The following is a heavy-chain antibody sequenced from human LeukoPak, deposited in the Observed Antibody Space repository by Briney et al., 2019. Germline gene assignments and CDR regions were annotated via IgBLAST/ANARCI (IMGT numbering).Heavy chain of an antibody. CDR2: IRSKAYGGTT. CDR3: ARGSKLYDCYGMDV. J-gene: IGHJ6*04. CDR1: GFTLGVYA. V-gene: IGHV3-49*04. D-gene: IGHD4-11*01. Sequence: GRSLRLSCTASGFTLGVYAVTWVRHAPGEGLERVGLIRSKAYGGTTEYSVSVKGRFIISRNDSKSVAYLQKSSLKTEDTAVYYCARGSKLYDCYGMDVWGKGTTVTVSS.